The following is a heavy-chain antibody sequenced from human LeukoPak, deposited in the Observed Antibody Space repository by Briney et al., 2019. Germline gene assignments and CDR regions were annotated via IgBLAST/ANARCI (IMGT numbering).Heavy chain of an antibody. CDR2: ISYDGSNK. CDR1: GFTFSSYA. J-gene: IGHJ4*02. V-gene: IGHV3-30-3*01. Sequence: PGGSLRLSCAASGFTFSSYAMHWVRQAPGKGLEWVAVISYDGSNKYYADSVKGRFTISRDNSKNTLYLQMNSLRAEDTAVYYCARFDGDYDMYGYFDYWGQGTLVTVSS. D-gene: IGHD4-17*01. CDR3: ARFDGDYDMYGYFDY.